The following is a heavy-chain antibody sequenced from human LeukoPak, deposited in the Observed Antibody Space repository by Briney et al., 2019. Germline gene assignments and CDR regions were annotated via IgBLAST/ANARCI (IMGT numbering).Heavy chain of an antibody. Sequence: ASVKVSCKASGYTFTSYGISWVRQAPGQGLEWMGWFSAYNGNTNYAQKLQGRVTMTTDTSTSTAYMELRSLRSDDTAVYYCARDTPNSSGWPHYYYYGMDVWGQGTTVTVSS. V-gene: IGHV1-18*01. CDR1: GYTFTSYG. CDR2: FSAYNGNT. J-gene: IGHJ6*02. CDR3: ARDTPNSSGWPHYYYYGMDV. D-gene: IGHD6-19*01.